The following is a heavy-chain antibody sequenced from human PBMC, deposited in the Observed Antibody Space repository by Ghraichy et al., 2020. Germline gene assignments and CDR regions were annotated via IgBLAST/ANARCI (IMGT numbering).Heavy chain of an antibody. CDR3: ARRRERLRYFDWASGGMDV. Sequence: SETLSLTCAVYGGSFSGYYWSWIRQPPGKGLEWIGEINHSGSTNYNPSLKSRVTISVDTSKNQFSLKLSSVTAADTAVYYCARRRERLRYFDWASGGMDVWGQETTVTVSS. CDR2: INHSGST. CDR1: GGSFSGYY. V-gene: IGHV4-34*01. D-gene: IGHD3-9*01. J-gene: IGHJ6*02.